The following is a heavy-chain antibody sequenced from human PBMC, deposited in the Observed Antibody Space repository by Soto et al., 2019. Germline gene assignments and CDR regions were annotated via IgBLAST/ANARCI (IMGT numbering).Heavy chain of an antibody. CDR2: IIPIFGTA. Sequence: SVKVSCKASGYTFTGYYMHWVRQAPGQGLEWMGGIIPIFGTANYAQKFQGRVTITADESTSTAYMELSSLRSEDTAVYYCTYGSGSKEVDYWGQGTLVTVSS. CDR1: GYTFTGYY. J-gene: IGHJ4*02. CDR3: TYGSGSKEVDY. V-gene: IGHV1-69*13. D-gene: IGHD3-10*01.